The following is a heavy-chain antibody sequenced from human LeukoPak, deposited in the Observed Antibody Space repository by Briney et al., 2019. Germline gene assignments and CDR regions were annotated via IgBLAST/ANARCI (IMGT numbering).Heavy chain of an antibody. CDR3: ARSQSGVFDV. Sequence: PGGSLGLSCAASGFTFRNYVIHWVRQAPGKGPEWVAVTSSDLKANYYADSVKGRFTISRDNAENTLYLQMNSLRAEDTALYYCARSQSGVFDVWGQGTMVTVSS. CDR2: TSSDLKAN. V-gene: IGHV3-30*03. J-gene: IGHJ3*01. CDR1: GFTFRNYV. D-gene: IGHD2-8*01.